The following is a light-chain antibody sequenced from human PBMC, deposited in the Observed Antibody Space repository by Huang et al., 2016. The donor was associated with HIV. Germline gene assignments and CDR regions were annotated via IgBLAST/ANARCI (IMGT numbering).Light chain of an antibody. CDR1: QGISSY. Sequence: IQLTQSPSSLSASVGDRVTITCRASQGISSYLAWYQQKPGKAPKLLIYAASTLQSGVPLRFSGSGSGTDFTLTISSLQPEDFATYYCQHLNTYPRTFGPGTKVDIK. J-gene: IGKJ3*01. CDR2: AAS. V-gene: IGKV1-9*01. CDR3: QHLNTYPRT.